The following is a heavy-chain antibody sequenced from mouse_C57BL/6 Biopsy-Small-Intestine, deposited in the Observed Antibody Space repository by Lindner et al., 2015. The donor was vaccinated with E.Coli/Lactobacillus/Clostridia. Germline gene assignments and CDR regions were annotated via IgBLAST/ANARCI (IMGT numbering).Heavy chain of an antibody. CDR1: GYTFTTYP. CDR3: ARGRGSNYYYFDY. V-gene: IGHV1-47*01. CDR2: FHPYDDDT. Sequence: VQLQESGAELVKPGASVKMSCKASGYTFTTYPIEWMKQNHGKSLEWIGNFHPYDDDTKHNEKFKGKATLTVEKSSSTVYLELSRLTSDDSAVYCCARGRGSNYYYFDYWGQGTTLTVSS. D-gene: IGHD1-1*01. J-gene: IGHJ2*01.